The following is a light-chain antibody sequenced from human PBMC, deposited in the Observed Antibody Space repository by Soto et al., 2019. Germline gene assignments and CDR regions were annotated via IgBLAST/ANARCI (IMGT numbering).Light chain of an antibody. Sequence: DIQMTQSPSTLSASVGDRVTITCRASQNINILLAWYQQNPGKAPKFFISRASSLESGVPSRFSGSVSGTDFTLTISNLQPDDFASYYCQQYNSYSWTFGQGTKVEIK. J-gene: IGKJ1*01. CDR3: QQYNSYSWT. CDR2: RAS. V-gene: IGKV1-5*03. CDR1: QNINIL.